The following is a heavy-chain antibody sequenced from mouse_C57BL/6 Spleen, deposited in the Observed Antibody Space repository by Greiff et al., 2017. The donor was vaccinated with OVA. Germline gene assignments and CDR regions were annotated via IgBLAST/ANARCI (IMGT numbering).Heavy chain of an antibody. CDR2: IHPNGGST. CDR1: GYTFTSYW. Sequence: QVQLQQPGAELVKPGASVKLSCKASGYTFTSYWMHWVKQRPGQGLEWIGMIHPNGGSTNYNEKFKSKATLTVDKSSSTAYMQLSSLTSEDSAVYYGARNYYYSKGGIDYWGQGTTLTVSS. J-gene: IGHJ2*01. CDR3: ARNYYYSKGGIDY. V-gene: IGHV1-64*01. D-gene: IGHD2-5*01.